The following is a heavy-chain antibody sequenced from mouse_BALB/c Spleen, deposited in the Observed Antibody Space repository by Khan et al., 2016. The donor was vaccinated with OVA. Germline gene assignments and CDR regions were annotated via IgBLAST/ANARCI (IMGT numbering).Heavy chain of an antibody. V-gene: IGHV5-6-4*01. J-gene: IGHJ1*01. D-gene: IGHD2-1*01. CDR3: TRDGNYAHWYFDV. CDR2: ISSGSTYT. Sequence: EVELVESGGGLVNPGGSLKLSCAASGFSFSSYTMSWVRQTPEKRLEGVATISSGSTYTYYPDSVKGRFTISRDNAKNTLYRQIRRLTHGDQAMYYCTRDGNYAHWYFDVWGAGTTVTVSS. CDR1: GFSFSSYT.